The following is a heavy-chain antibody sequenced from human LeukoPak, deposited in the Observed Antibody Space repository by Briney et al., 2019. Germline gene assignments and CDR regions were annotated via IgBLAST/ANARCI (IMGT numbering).Heavy chain of an antibody. CDR1: GFTFSSYS. Sequence: GGSLRLSCAASGFTFSSYSMNWVRQAPGKGLEWVSYISSSSSTIYYADSVKGRFTISRDNAKNSLYLQMDSLRAEDTAVYYCARGSGKIDYWGQGTLVTVSS. J-gene: IGHJ4*02. D-gene: IGHD3-3*01. V-gene: IGHV3-48*01. CDR2: ISSSSSTI. CDR3: ARGSGKIDY.